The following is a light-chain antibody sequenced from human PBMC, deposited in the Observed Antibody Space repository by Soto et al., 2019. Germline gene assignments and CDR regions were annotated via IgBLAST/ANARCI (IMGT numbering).Light chain of an antibody. CDR3: SSYTGSSTYVV. Sequence: QSALTQPASVSGSPGQSITISCTGTSNDVGGYNYVSWYQQHPGKAPKLMIYDVSNRPSGVSNRFSGSKSGNTASLTISGLQAEDEADYYCSSYTGSSTYVVFGGGTKLTVL. V-gene: IGLV2-14*01. CDR2: DVS. CDR1: SNDVGGYNY. J-gene: IGLJ2*01.